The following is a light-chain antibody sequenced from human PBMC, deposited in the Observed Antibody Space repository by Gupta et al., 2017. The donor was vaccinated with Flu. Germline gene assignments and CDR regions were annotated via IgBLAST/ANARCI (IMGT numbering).Light chain of an antibody. Sequence: EIVLTQSPATLSLSPGERATPSCRASQSVSSYLAWYQQKPGQAPRLLIYDASNRATGIPARFSGSGSGTDFTLTISSLEPEDFAVYYCQQRSNWPPERTFGQGTKVEIK. CDR1: QSVSSY. V-gene: IGKV3-11*01. CDR3: QQRSNWPPERT. J-gene: IGKJ1*01. CDR2: DAS.